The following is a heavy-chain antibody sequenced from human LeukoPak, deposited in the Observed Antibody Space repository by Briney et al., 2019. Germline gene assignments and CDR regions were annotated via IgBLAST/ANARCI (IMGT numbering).Heavy chain of an antibody. J-gene: IGHJ5*02. CDR2: IYSGGST. Sequence: PGGSLRLSCAASGFTVSSNYMSWVRQAPGKGLEWVSVIYSGGSTYYADSVKGRFTISRDNAKNSLYLQMNSLRAEDTAVYYCAKQWLVTGWFDPWGQGTLVTVSS. V-gene: IGHV3-53*01. D-gene: IGHD6-19*01. CDR1: GFTVSSNY. CDR3: AKQWLVTGWFDP.